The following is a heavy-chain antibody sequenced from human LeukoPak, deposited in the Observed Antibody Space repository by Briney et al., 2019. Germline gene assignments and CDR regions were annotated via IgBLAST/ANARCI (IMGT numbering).Heavy chain of an antibody. J-gene: IGHJ5*02. V-gene: IGHV3-15*01. Sequence: GGSLRLSCAVSGFTFNNARMSWVRQAPGEGLEWVGRIRSKTEGGSTDYAGSVKGRFTISRDDSKNTLYLQMNSLKSEDTAVYHCSTDSYSSGWQAWGQGTLVTVSS. CDR3: STDSYSSGWQA. CDR1: GFTFNNAR. D-gene: IGHD6-19*01. CDR2: IRSKTEGGST.